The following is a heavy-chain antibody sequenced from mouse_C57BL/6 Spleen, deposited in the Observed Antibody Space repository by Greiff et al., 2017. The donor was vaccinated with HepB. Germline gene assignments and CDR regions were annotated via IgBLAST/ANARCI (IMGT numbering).Heavy chain of an antibody. CDR2: IDPSDSYT. CDR3: ARLDSSFDY. CDR1: GYTFTSYW. Sequence: QVQLQQSGAELVKPGASVKLSCKASGYTFTSYWMQWVKQRPGQGLEWIGEIDPSDSYTNYNQKFKGKATLTVDTSSSTAYMQLSSLTSEDSAVYYCARLDSSFDYWGQGTTLTVSS. J-gene: IGHJ2*01. D-gene: IGHD3-2*01. V-gene: IGHV1-50*01.